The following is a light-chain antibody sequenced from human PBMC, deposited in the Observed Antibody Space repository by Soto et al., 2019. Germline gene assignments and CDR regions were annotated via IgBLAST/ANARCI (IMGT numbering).Light chain of an antibody. Sequence: QSALTQPASVSGSPGQSITISCTGTSSDVGSYNSVSWYQQNPGKAPKLIMYEVNNRSSGVSNRFSGSRSGNTASLTISGLQAEDEADYYCTSYTSTSTYVFGVGTKLTVL. CDR2: EVN. J-gene: IGLJ1*01. CDR1: SSDVGSYNS. V-gene: IGLV2-14*01. CDR3: TSYTSTSTYV.